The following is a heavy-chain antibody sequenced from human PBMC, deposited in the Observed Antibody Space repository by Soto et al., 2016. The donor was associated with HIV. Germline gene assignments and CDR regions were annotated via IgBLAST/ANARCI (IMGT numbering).Heavy chain of an antibody. Sequence: EVQLVESGGGLVQPGGSLRLSCAASGFTVSSNYMSWVRQAPGKGLEWVSVIYSGGSTYYADSVKGRFTISRDNSKNTLYLQMNSLRAEDTAVYYCARPTVTSWYFDLWGLAPWSLPPQ. D-gene: IGHD4-17*01. CDR3: ARPTVTSWYFDL. J-gene: IGHJ2*01. CDR2: IYSGGST. CDR1: GFTVSSNY. V-gene: IGHV3-66*04.